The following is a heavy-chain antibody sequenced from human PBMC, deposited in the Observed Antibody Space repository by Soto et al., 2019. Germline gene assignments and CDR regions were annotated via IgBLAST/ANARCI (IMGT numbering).Heavy chain of an antibody. CDR3: ARTSYDSSGTAADP. Sequence: SETPSLTFPVSGGSLRSYYWSWIRPPPGKGLEWIGYIYYSGSTNYNPSLKSRVTISVDTSKNQFSLKLSSVTAADTAVYYCARTSYDSSGTAADPWGQGTLVTVSS. CDR2: IYYSGST. V-gene: IGHV4-59*12. J-gene: IGHJ5*02. D-gene: IGHD3-22*01. CDR1: GGSLRSYY.